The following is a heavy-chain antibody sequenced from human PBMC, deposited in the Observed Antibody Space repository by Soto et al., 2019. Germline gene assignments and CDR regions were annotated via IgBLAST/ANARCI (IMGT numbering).Heavy chain of an antibody. D-gene: IGHD2-21*01. J-gene: IGHJ4*02. CDR1: GCIFSNSG. CDR3: AKDRAGDMSL. CDR2: IIPLFGKS. Sequence: SVKVSCKASGCIFSNSGISWVRQAPGQGLQWIGGIIPLFGKSDYRQEFQGRVTLTTDESKTTAYMELSSLRSEDSATYYCAKDRAGDMSLWGQGTLVTVSS. V-gene: IGHV1-69*05.